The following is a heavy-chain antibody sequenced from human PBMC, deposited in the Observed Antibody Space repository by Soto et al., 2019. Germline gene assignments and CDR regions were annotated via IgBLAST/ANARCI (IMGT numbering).Heavy chain of an antibody. Sequence: QLLQSGGGLVQPGGSLTLSCAASGFTFGTTDMSWVRQAPGEGLEWVSTIDVSGGITYYADSVKGRFTISRDNSRNTVYLQMHSLRGDYTALYYCVKNSGWFNTWGQGALVNVSS. J-gene: IGHJ5*02. CDR3: VKNSGWFNT. CDR2: IDVSGGIT. CDR1: GFTFGTTD. V-gene: IGHV3-23*01. D-gene: IGHD3-10*01.